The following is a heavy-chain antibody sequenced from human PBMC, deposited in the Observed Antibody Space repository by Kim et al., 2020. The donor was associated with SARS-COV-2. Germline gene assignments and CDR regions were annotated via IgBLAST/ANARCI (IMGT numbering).Heavy chain of an antibody. V-gene: IGHV3-23*01. D-gene: IGHD1-7*01. CDR1: GFTFSSYG. CDR2: ISGGGDRT. J-gene: IGHJ4*02. CDR3: AKRERNYLSLHYFDD. Sequence: GSLRLSCAASGFTFSSYGMSWVRQAPGKGLEWISTISGGGDRTFYADSVKGRFTVSRDNSKNTLYLQMNSLRAEDTAVYYCAKRERNYLSLHYFDDWGQ.